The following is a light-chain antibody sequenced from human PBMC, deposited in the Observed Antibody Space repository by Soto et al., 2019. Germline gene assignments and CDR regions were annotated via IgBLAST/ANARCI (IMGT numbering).Light chain of an antibody. CDR1: SSDVGGYNY. V-gene: IGLV2-14*03. Sequence: QSALTQPASVSGSPGQSITISCTGTSSDVGGYNYVSWYQQHPGKAPKFMIYAVSSRPSGVSNRFSGSKSGNTASLTLSGLPAEDEADYYCCSYTTSNTRQIVFGTGIKLTVL. CDR2: AVS. CDR3: CSYTTSNTRQIV. J-gene: IGLJ1*01.